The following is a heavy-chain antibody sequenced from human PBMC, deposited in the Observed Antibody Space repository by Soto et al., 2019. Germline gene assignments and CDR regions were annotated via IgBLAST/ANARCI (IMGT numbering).Heavy chain of an antibody. D-gene: IGHD3-10*01. CDR3: ANRKYYASGSYYYYYFDF. V-gene: IGHV3-23*01. Sequence: GGSLRLSCAASGFTFSSYAMSWVRQAPGKGLEWVSAISGSGGSTYYAESVKGRFTISRDNSKNTLYLQMNSLRAEDTVVYYCANRKYYASGSYYYYYFDFWGQGALVTVSS. CDR1: GFTFSSYA. CDR2: ISGSGGST. J-gene: IGHJ4*02.